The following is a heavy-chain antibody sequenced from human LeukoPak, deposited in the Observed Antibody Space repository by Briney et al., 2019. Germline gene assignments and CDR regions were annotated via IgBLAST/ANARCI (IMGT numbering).Heavy chain of an antibody. J-gene: IGHJ3*02. CDR1: GFTFDDYD. Sequence: GGSLRLSCAASGFTFDDYDMHWVRQAPGKGLDWVSGISGNSGTIGYADSVKGRFTISRDNAKNSLYLQMNSLRAEDTALYYCAKAPNIVGAKGTFDIWGQGTMVTVSS. CDR2: ISGNSGTI. V-gene: IGHV3-9*01. D-gene: IGHD1-26*01. CDR3: AKAPNIVGAKGTFDI.